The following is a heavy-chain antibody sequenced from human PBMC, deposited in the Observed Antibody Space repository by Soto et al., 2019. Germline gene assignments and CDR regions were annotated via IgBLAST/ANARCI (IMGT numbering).Heavy chain of an antibody. V-gene: IGHV3-30*18. CDR1: GFTFSSYG. CDR2: ISYDGSNK. CDR3: AKERDYDILTGYYETYYYYYGMDV. D-gene: IGHD3-9*01. J-gene: IGHJ6*02. Sequence: QVQLVESGGGVVQPGRSLRLSCAASGFTFSSYGMHWVRQAPGKGLEWVAVISYDGSNKYYADSVKGRFTISRDNSKNTLYLQMNSLRAEDTAVYYCAKERDYDILTGYYETYYYYYGMDVWGQGTTVTVSS.